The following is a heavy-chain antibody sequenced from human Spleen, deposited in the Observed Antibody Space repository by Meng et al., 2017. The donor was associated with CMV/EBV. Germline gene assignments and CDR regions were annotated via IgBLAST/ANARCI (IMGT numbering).Heavy chain of an antibody. D-gene: IGHD3/OR15-3a*01. V-gene: IGHV1-2*02. CDR3: ARDNNFGPDY. CDR1: GFTFTDFF. Sequence: SCKTSGFTFTDFFMHWVRQAPGQQGLEWMGWIHANTGATHYAQKFQGRFSMTRDTSVNTVFMELTSLTSDDTAIYYCARDNNFGPDYWGQGTLVTVSS. CDR2: IHANTGAT. J-gene: IGHJ4*02.